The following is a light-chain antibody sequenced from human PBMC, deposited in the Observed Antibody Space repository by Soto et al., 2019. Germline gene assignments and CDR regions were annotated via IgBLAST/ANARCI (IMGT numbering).Light chain of an antibody. CDR3: QKYNSGLRT. CDR2: TAS. Sequence: DIQMTQSPSSLSASVGDRVTIACRASQSINNYVNWYQQKPGKAPKLLISTASSLQSGVPSRFSGSGSGTDFTLTISSLQPEDVATYYCQKYNSGLRTFGGGTTVEIK. J-gene: IGKJ4*01. V-gene: IGKV1-39*01. CDR1: QSINNY.